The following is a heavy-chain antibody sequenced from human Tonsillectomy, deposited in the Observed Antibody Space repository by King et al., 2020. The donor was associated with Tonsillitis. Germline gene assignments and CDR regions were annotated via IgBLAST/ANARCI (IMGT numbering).Heavy chain of an antibody. Sequence: VQLVESGGGLVQPGGSLRLSCAASGFAFSSYSMNWVRQAPGKGLEWVSYISSSSSTIYYADSVKGRFTISRDNAKNSLYLQMNSLRAEDTAVYYCARGPLDLYESSAPAPYYFDYWGQGTLVTVSS. CDR2: ISSSSSTI. D-gene: IGHD3-22*01. V-gene: IGHV3-48*01. CDR1: GFAFSSYS. J-gene: IGHJ4*02. CDR3: ARGPLDLYESSAPAPYYFDY.